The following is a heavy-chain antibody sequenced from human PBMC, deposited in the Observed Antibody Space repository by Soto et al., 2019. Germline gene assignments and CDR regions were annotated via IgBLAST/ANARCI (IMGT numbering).Heavy chain of an antibody. CDR1: GFTFSSYS. J-gene: IGHJ4*02. CDR2: ISSSSSYI. Sequence: PGGSLRLSCAASGFTFSSYSMNWVRQAPGKGLEWVSSISSSSSYIYYADSVKGRFTISRDNAKNSLYLQMNSLRAEDTAVYYCARDREAVAYFDYWGQGTLVTVSS. D-gene: IGHD6-19*01. V-gene: IGHV3-21*01. CDR3: ARDREAVAYFDY.